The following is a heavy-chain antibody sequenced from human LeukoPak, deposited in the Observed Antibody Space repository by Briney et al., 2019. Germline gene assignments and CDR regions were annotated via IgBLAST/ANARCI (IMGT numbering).Heavy chain of an antibody. CDR3: ARSLPGTMLRGYGMDV. Sequence: GEALKISCKGSGYSFATYWIGWVRQVPGKGLELRGIIYPGDSDTPYSTSFQGQTTISADKSNSTAYLQWSSLKVSDNATYYCARSLPGTMLRGYGMDVWGQGATVTVSS. V-gene: IGHV5-51*01. CDR2: IYPGDSDT. D-gene: IGHD3-10*01. J-gene: IGHJ6*02. CDR1: GYSFATYW.